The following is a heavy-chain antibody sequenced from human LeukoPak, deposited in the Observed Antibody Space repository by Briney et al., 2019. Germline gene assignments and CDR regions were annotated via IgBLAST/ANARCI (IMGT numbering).Heavy chain of an antibody. V-gene: IGHV3-23*01. D-gene: IGHD2-2*01. CDR1: GFTFSSYA. Sequence: GGSLRLSCAASGFTFSSYAMSWVRQAPGKGLEWVLAISGSGGSTYYADSVKGRFTISRDNSKNTLYLQMNSLRAEDTAVYYCARAIVVVPAALTDEYYFDYWGQGTLVTVSS. CDR3: ARAIVVVPAALTDEYYFDY. CDR2: ISGSGGST. J-gene: IGHJ4*02.